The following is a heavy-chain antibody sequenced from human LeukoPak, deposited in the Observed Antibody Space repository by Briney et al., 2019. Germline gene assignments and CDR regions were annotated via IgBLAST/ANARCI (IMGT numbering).Heavy chain of an antibody. J-gene: IGHJ6*02. Sequence: SETLSLTCTVSGGSISSYYWSWIPQPPGGGLEWIGYIYYSGSTNYNPSLKRRVTISLDTSKSQFSLKLRSVTAADTAVYYCARSGLDSRYYFGMDVWGQGTTVTVSS. CDR3: ARSGLDSRYYFGMDV. V-gene: IGHV4-59*01. CDR1: GGSISSYY. CDR2: IYYSGST. D-gene: IGHD5-12*01.